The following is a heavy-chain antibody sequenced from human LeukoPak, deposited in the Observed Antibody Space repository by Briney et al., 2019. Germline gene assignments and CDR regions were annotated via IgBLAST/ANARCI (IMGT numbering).Heavy chain of an antibody. J-gene: IGHJ4*02. V-gene: IGHV3-66*01. D-gene: IGHD3-3*01. CDR3: ARAQRDYDFWSGYS. CDR2: IYSGGST. Sequence: GGSLRLSCAASGSTVSSNYMSWVRQAPGKGLEWVSVIYSGGSTYYADSVKGRFTISRDNSKNTLYLQMNSLRAEDTAVYYCARAQRDYDFWSGYSWGQGTLVTVSS. CDR1: GSTVSSNY.